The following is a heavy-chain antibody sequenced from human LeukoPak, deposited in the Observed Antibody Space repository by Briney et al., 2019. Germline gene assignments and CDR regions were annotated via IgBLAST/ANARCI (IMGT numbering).Heavy chain of an antibody. J-gene: IGHJ5*02. CDR1: GGAISSYY. CDR3: AREGYYDILTGHPGIDP. CDR2: IYTSGST. D-gene: IGHD3-9*01. V-gene: IGHV4-4*07. Sequence: SETLSLTCTVSGGAISSYYWSWIRQPAGKGLEWIGRIYTSGSTNYNPSLKSRVTMSVDTSKNQFYLKLSSVTAADTAVYYCAREGYYDILTGHPGIDPWGQGTLVTVSS.